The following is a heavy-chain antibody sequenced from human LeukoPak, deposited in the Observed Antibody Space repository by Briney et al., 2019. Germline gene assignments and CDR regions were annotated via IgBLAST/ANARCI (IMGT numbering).Heavy chain of an antibody. D-gene: IGHD4/OR15-4a*01. V-gene: IGHV3-74*01. CDR3: AGYYRGANECINY. Sequence: GGSLRLSCAASGFTFSSYWMHWVRQVPGKGLVWVSHITTGGEKTNHADSVKGRFTISRDNAKNTLYLQMNSLRADDTAVYYCAGYYRGANECINYWGQGTLVTVSS. CDR2: ITTGGEKT. J-gene: IGHJ4*02. CDR1: GFTFSSYW.